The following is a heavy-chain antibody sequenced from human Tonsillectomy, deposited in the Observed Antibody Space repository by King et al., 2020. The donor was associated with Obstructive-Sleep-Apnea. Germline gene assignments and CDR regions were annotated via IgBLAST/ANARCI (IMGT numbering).Heavy chain of an antibody. Sequence: GQLVQSGAEVKKPGASVKVSCKASGYTFTGYYIHWVRQAPGQGLQWMGWISPNSGATQYAQKFQDRVTMTRDTSISTAYMELSRLRSDDTAIYYCARDMSAYDSTSPAYWGQGTLVTVSS. CDR2: ISPNSGAT. V-gene: IGHV1-2*02. D-gene: IGHD3-10*01. CDR3: ARDMSAYDSTSPAY. J-gene: IGHJ4*02. CDR1: GYTFTGYY.